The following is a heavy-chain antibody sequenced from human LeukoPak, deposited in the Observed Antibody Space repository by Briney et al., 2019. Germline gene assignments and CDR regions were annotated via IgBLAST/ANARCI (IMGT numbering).Heavy chain of an antibody. J-gene: IGHJ4*02. CDR2: IDGDGSST. CDR3: ARSIVGACFDC. V-gene: IGHV3-74*01. D-gene: IGHD1-26*01. Sequence: GGSLRLSCAASGFTFSSYWMHWVRHAPGKGLVWVSRIDGDGSSTNYADSVKGRFTISRDNARNTLYLQMNSLRAEDTAVYHCARSIVGACFDCWGQGTLVTVSS. CDR1: GFTFSSYW.